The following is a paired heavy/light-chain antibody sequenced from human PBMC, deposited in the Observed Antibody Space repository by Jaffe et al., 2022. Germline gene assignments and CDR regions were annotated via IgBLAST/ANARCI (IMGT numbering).Heavy chain of an antibody. J-gene: IGHJ3*02. V-gene: IGHV3-30*02. CDR2: IRYDGSNK. Sequence: QVQLVESGGGVVHPGGSLRLSCAASGFIFSSYGMFWVRQAPGKGLEWVSLIRYDGSNKYYTDSVKGRFTISRDVSKNTLYLQMDSLTIQDTAMYYCAKAVGSGAFETGGQGTMVTVSS. CDR3: AKAVGSGAFET. CDR1: GFIFSSYG. D-gene: IGHD1-26*01.
Light chain of an antibody. Sequence: QSALTQPASVSGSPGQSITISCTGTSSDVGNYNLVSWYQQHPGKAPKLMIYEDNKRAPGVSNRFSASKSGNRASLTISGLQAEDEADYYCCSYAGSGTFVFGTGTKVTV. CDR3: CSYAGSGTFV. CDR1: SSDVGNYNL. CDR2: EDN. V-gene: IGLV2-23*01. J-gene: IGLJ1*01.